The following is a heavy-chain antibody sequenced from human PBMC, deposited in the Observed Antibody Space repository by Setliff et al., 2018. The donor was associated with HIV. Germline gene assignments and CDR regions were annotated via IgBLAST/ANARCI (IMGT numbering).Heavy chain of an antibody. CDR3: ASRPYSYDYSGRVFDF. V-gene: IGHV4-59*05. J-gene: IGHJ4*02. CDR2: THYSGTT. D-gene: IGHD3-22*01. CDR1: GGFISNHY. Sequence: PSETLSLTCTISGGFISNHYWNWIRQPPGKGLEWIGSTHYSGTTYYNPSVKSRVTISVDTSKNQFSLNLTSVTATDTAVYYCASRPYSYDYSGRVFDFWGQGALVTVSS.